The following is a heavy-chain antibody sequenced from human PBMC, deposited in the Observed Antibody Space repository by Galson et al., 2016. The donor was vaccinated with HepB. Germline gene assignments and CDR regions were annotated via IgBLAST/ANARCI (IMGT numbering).Heavy chain of an antibody. CDR3: ALGYCSGGSCYRNWFDP. Sequence: SVKVSCKASGYTFTSYGISWVRQAPGQGLEWMGWISGDNGNTNYAQKLQGRVTMTKDTSTSTAYMELRSLRSDDTAVDYCALGYCSGGSCYRNWFDPWGQGTLVTVSS. J-gene: IGHJ5*02. CDR2: ISGDNGNT. D-gene: IGHD2-15*01. CDR1: GYTFTSYG. V-gene: IGHV1-18*01.